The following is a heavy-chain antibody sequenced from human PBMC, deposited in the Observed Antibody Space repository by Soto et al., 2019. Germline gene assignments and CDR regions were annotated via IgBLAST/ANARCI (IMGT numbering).Heavy chain of an antibody. CDR2: INPNSGNI. CDR1: GYGFATHD. V-gene: IGHV1-8*01. J-gene: IGHJ4*02. Sequence: QVQLVQSGAELKSPGASVKVSCQASGYGFATHDIAWVRQTTGQGLEWMGFINPNSGNIAYGQKFQGRVTMARNTLMTTAYLELSSLTPDDTAIYYCARGHLDLTNVWGSYRNPPYYVDVWGQGTLVTVSS. D-gene: IGHD3-16*02. CDR3: ARGHLDLTNVWGSYRNPPYYVDV.